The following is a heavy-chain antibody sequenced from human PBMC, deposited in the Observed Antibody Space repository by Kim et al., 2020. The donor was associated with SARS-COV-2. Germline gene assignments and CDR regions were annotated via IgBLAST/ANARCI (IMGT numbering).Heavy chain of an antibody. CDR2: IKSKTDGGTT. CDR1: GFTFSNAW. D-gene: IGHD6-13*01. V-gene: IGHV3-15*01. Sequence: GGSLRLSCAASGFTFSNAWMSWVRQAPGKGLEWVGRIKSKTDGGTTDYAAPVKGRFTISRDDSKNTLYLQMNSLKTEDTAVYYCTTDWSAGKGVSGGSIAAAGDTDYWGQGTLVTVSS. CDR3: TTDWSAGKGVSGGSIAAAGDTDY. J-gene: IGHJ4*02.